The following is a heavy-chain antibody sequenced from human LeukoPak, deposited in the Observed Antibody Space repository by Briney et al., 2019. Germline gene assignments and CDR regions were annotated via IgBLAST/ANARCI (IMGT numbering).Heavy chain of an antibody. D-gene: IGHD6-13*01. CDR3: AKQIDSTTWSFDY. J-gene: IGHJ4*02. V-gene: IGHV3-7*01. CDR1: GFTFSSYW. Sequence: GGSLRLSCAASGFTFSSYWMSWVRQAPGKGLEWVANIKQDGSEKYYVDSVKGRFTISRDNAKNSLYLQMDSLRSEDTAIYYCAKQIDSTTWSFDYWGQGTLVTVSS. CDR2: IKQDGSEK.